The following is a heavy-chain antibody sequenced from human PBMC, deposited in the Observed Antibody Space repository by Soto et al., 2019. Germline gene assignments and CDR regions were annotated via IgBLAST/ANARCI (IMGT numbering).Heavy chain of an antibody. D-gene: IGHD2-15*01. J-gene: IGHJ6*03. V-gene: IGHV4-31*03. CDR1: GGSISSGGYY. CDR3: ARLYCSGGSCYRGYYYYYMDV. Sequence: QVQLQESGPGLVKPSQTLSLTCTVSGGSISSGGYYWSWIRQHPGKGLEWIGYIYYSGSTYYNPSINSRVTISVDTSRNHFSRKLSSVTAADTAVYYCARLYCSGGSCYRGYYYYYMDVWGKGTTVTVSS. CDR2: IYYSGST.